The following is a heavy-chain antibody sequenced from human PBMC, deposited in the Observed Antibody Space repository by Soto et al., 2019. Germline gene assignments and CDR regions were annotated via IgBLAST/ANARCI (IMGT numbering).Heavy chain of an antibody. J-gene: IGHJ4*02. Sequence: PSETLSLTCTVSGGSISSYYWSWIRQPPGKGLEWIGYIYYSGSTNYNPSLKSRVTISVDTSKSQFSLKLSSVTAADTAVYYCARGEGYSSSWYVVDYWGQGTLVTVSS. CDR2: IYYSGST. CDR1: GGSISSYY. V-gene: IGHV4-59*01. CDR3: ARGEGYSSSWYVVDY. D-gene: IGHD6-13*01.